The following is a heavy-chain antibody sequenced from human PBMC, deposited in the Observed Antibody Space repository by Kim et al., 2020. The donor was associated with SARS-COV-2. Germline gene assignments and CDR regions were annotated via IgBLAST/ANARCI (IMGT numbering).Heavy chain of an antibody. D-gene: IGHD1-26*01. Sequence: YAQTFQGRVTMTRNTSISTAYMELGSLRSEDTAVYYCARGGGATEGWFDPWGQGTLVTVSS. V-gene: IGHV1-8*01. J-gene: IGHJ5*02. CDR3: ARGGGATEGWFDP.